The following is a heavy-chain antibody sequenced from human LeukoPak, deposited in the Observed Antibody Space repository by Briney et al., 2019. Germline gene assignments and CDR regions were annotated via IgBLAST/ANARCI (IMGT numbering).Heavy chain of an antibody. V-gene: IGHV3-30*02. CDR3: ASADGNDSTFDY. J-gene: IGHJ4*02. D-gene: IGHD1-1*01. CDR1: GFTFSSYG. CDR2: IRYDGSNK. Sequence: GGSLRLSCAASGFTFSSYGMHWVRQAPGKGLEWVAFIRYDGSNKYYADSVKGRFTISRDNSKNTLYLQMNSLRAEDTAVYYCASADGNDSTFDYWGQGTLVTVSS.